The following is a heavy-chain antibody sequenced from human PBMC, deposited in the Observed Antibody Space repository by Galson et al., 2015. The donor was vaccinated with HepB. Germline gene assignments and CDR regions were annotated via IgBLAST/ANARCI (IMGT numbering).Heavy chain of an antibody. CDR1: GFTFSSYA. D-gene: IGHD2-21*01. J-gene: IGHJ3*02. V-gene: IGHV3-23*01. Sequence: SLRLSCAASGFTFSSYAMSWVRQAPGKGLEWVSAISGSGGSTYYADSVKGRFTISRDNSKNTLCLQMNSLRAEDTAVYYCAKDQGLLVVIAGAFDIWGQGTMVTVSS. CDR3: AKDQGLLVVIAGAFDI. CDR2: ISGSGGST.